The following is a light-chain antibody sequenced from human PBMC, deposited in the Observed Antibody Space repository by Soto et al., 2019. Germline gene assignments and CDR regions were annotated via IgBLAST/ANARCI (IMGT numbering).Light chain of an antibody. J-gene: IGLJ1*01. CDR1: SSNVGGNP. Sequence: QSVLTQPPSASGTPGQRVTISCSGSSSNVGGNPVNWYQHVPTTAPNLLIYTNTQRPSGVPDRFSGSKSGTSASLAISGLQSEDEADYYCVSWDDSLNGPVFGTGTKVTVL. V-gene: IGLV1-44*01. CDR3: VSWDDSLNGPV. CDR2: TNT.